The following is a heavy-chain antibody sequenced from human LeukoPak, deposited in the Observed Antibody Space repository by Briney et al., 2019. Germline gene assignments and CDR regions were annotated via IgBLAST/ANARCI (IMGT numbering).Heavy chain of an antibody. CDR2: VSAYNGNT. V-gene: IGHV1-18*01. Sequence: ASVKVSCKASGYTFTSYGISWVRQAPGQGLEWMRWVSAYNGNTNYAQKLHGRVTMTTDTSTSTAYMELRSLRSDDTAVYYCTVAVVAAKAFDIWGQGTMVTVSS. CDR3: TVAVVAAKAFDI. CDR1: GYTFTSYG. J-gene: IGHJ3*02. D-gene: IGHD2-15*01.